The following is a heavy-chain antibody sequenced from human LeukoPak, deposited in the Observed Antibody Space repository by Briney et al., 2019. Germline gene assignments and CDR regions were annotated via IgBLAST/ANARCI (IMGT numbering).Heavy chain of an antibody. CDR3: ARGSGGQWLDFDY. V-gene: IGHV4-31*03. J-gene: IGHJ4*02. CDR1: GGSISSGGYY. D-gene: IGHD6-19*01. Sequence: SQTLSLTCTVSGGSISSGGYYWSWIRQHPGTGLEWIGYIYYSGSTYYNPSLKSRVTISVDTSKNQFSLKLSSVTAADTAVYYCARGSGGQWLDFDYWGQGTLVTVSS. CDR2: IYYSGST.